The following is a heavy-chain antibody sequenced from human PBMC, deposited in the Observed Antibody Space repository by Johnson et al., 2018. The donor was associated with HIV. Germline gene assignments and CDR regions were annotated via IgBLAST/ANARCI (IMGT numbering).Heavy chain of an antibody. CDR3: AKARGITIFGVVNDAFDI. CDR2: IWYDGSNK. V-gene: IGHV3-33*06. D-gene: IGHD3-3*01. CDR1: GFTFSSYG. J-gene: IGHJ3*02. Sequence: QVQVVESGGGLVQPGGSLRLSCAASGFTFSSYGMHWVRQAPGKGLEWVAVIWYDGSNKYYADSVKGRFTISRDNSKNTLYLQMNSLRAEDTAVYYCAKARGITIFGVVNDAFDIWGQGTMVTVSS.